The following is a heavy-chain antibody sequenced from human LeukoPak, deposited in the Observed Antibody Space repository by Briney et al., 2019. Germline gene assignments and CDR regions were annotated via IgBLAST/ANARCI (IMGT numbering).Heavy chain of an antibody. CDR2: IYTSGST. D-gene: IGHD2-2*01. CDR3: ARQNLYCSSTSCPTIFDY. V-gene: IGHV4-4*07. J-gene: IGHJ4*02. Sequence: PSETLSLTCTVSGGSISSYYWSWIRQPAGKGLEWIARIYTSGSTNYNPSLKSRVTMSVDTSKNQFSLKLSSVTAADTAVYYCARQNLYCSSTSCPTIFDYWGQGTLVTVSS. CDR1: GGSISSYY.